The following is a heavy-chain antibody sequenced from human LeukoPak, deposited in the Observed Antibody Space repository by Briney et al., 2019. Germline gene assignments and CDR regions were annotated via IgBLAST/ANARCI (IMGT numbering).Heavy chain of an antibody. CDR2: TKQDGSEK. V-gene: IGHV3-7*03. Sequence: GGSLRLSCAASGFTFGAYYMTRVRQAPGKGLEWVANTKQDGSEKYYVDSVKGRFTISRDNANNSLYLQMNSLRAEDTAVYYCARMSGIAVAAIWISYFDYWGQGTLVTVSS. J-gene: IGHJ4*02. CDR1: GFTFGAYY. CDR3: ARMSGIAVAAIWISYFDY. D-gene: IGHD6-19*01.